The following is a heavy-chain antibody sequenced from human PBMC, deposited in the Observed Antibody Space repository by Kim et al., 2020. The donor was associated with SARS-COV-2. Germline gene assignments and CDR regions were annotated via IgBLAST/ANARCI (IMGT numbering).Heavy chain of an antibody. CDR2: ISYDGSNK. Sequence: GGSLRLSCAASGFTFSSYAMHWVRQAPGKGLEWVAVISYDGSNKYYADSVKGRFTISRDNSKNTLYLQMNSLRAEDTAVYYCARFCGGDCYAEDYWGQGTLVTVSS. CDR3: ARFCGGDCYAEDY. J-gene: IGHJ4*02. CDR1: GFTFSSYA. D-gene: IGHD2-21*01. V-gene: IGHV3-30-3*01.